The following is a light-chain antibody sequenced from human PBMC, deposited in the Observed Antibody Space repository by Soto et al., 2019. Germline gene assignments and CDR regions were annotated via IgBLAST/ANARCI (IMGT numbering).Light chain of an antibody. V-gene: IGKV1-16*01. Sequence: DTQMTQSLASLSASVGHRVTITCQASQDITNSLNWYQQKPGNAPKLLIYAASTLQSGVPSRFSGSGSGTDFTLTISCLQSEDFATYYCQQYYSYPRTFGQGTRLEIK. J-gene: IGKJ5*01. CDR3: QQYYSYPRT. CDR1: QDITNS. CDR2: AAS.